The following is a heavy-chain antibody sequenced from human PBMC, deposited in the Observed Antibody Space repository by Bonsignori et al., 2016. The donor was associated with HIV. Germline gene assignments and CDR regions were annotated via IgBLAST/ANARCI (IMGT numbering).Heavy chain of an antibody. CDR3: EAVGTTSIDFDH. Sequence: WVRQAPGQGLEWMGMINPSGDTTTYAQNFQGRVTVSRDTSTGTVYMAPSSLRYDDTAVYYCEAVGTTSIDFDHWGQGTLVTVSS. V-gene: IGHV1-46*01. J-gene: IGHJ4*02. D-gene: IGHD1-1*01. CDR2: INPSGDTT.